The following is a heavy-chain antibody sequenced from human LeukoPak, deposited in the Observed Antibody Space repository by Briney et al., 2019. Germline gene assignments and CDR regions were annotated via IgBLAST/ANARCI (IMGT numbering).Heavy chain of an antibody. CDR3: ARGGSYGSVFDY. CDR1: GGSISSGGYS. D-gene: IGHD5-18*01. Sequence: PSQTLSLTCAVSGGSISSGGYSWSWIRQPPGKGLEWIGYIYHSGSTYYNPSLKSRVTISVDRSKSQFSLKLSSVTAADTAVYYCARGGSYGSVFDYWGQGTLVTVSS. J-gene: IGHJ4*02. V-gene: IGHV4-30-2*01. CDR2: IYHSGST.